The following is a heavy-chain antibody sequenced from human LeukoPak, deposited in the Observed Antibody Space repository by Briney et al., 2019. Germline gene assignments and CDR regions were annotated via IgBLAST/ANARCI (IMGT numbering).Heavy chain of an antibody. V-gene: IGHV3-64D*06. J-gene: IGHJ4*02. CDR2: ISANGDST. CDR3: VKASHGSGTYDY. CDR1: GLTFSSSW. Sequence: PGGSLRLSCAVSGLTFSSSWMDWVRQAPGKGLEYVSGISANGDSTYYADSVKGRFTISRDNSKNTLYPQMSSLRIEDMTVYYCVKASHGSGTYDYWGQGTLVTVSS. D-gene: IGHD3-10*01.